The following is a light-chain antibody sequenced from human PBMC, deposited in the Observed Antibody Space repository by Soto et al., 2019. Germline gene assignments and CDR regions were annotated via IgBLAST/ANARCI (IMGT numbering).Light chain of an antibody. CDR3: QQSSSTPFP. CDR2: GAS. Sequence: DVPMTQAPSSLSASVGDRVTITCRASQSITTSLSWHQQKPGKAPKALIYGASKLQGGVPSRFSGSGSVTDFARTISSLQPEDLAACYCQQSSSTPFPFGPGT. V-gene: IGKV1-39*01. CDR1: QSITTS. J-gene: IGKJ3*01.